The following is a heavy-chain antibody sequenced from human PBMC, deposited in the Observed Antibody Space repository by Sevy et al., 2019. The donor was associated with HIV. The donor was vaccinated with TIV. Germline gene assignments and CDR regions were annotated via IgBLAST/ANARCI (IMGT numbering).Heavy chain of an antibody. V-gene: IGHV3-23*01. CDR2: ISGTGART. Sequence: GESLKISCVASGFTLNSYAMSWVRQAPGKGLEWISDISGTGARTNYADSVVGRFTISRDNSKNTLYLQMNSLRAEDSVIYYCARDGYNWIPFDRWGQGTLVTVSS. D-gene: IGHD1-20*01. J-gene: IGHJ5*02. CDR1: GFTLNSYA. CDR3: ARDGYNWIPFDR.